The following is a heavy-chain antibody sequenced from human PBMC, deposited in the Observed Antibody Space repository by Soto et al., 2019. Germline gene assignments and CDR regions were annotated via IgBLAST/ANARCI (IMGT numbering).Heavy chain of an antibody. J-gene: IGHJ4*02. D-gene: IGHD3-10*01. V-gene: IGHV3-30*18. CDR2: ILYDGSDK. CDR1: GFTFSSYG. Sequence: GGSLRLSCAASGFTFSSYGMHWVRQAPGKGLEWVTGILYDGSDKYYTDSVKGRFTISRENSKNTLYLQMNSLRTEDSAVYYCAKAGGGFGDFVHHWGQGTPVTVSS. CDR3: AKAGGGFGDFVHH.